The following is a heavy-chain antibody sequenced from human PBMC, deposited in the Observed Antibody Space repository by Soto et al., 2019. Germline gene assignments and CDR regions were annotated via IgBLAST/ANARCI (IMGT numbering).Heavy chain of an antibody. V-gene: IGHV1-69*06. J-gene: IGHJ4*02. CDR2: IIPIFGTA. CDR1: GGTFSSYA. CDR3: ARGRYYYDSSGYNY. Sequence: SVKVSCKASGGTFSSYAISWVRQAPGQGLEWMGGIIPIFGTANYAQKFQGRVTITADKSTSTDYMELSSLRSEDTAVYYCARGRYYYDSSGYNYWGQGTLVTVSS. D-gene: IGHD3-22*01.